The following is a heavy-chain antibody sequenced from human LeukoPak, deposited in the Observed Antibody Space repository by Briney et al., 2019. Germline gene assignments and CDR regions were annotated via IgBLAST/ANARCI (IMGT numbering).Heavy chain of an antibody. CDR2: ISSSSRYI. J-gene: IGHJ6*03. CDR1: GFTFSSYS. CDR3: ASVEYSTGIYYYYYYMDV. V-gene: IGHV3-21*01. Sequence: GGPLRLSCAASGFTFSSYSMNWVRQAPGRGREGVPSISSSSRYIYYADAVNGRFTITRDNAKTTLYLQMKRLRAEDTAVYYCASVEYSTGIYYYYYYMDVWGKGTTVTVSS. D-gene: IGHD6-6*01.